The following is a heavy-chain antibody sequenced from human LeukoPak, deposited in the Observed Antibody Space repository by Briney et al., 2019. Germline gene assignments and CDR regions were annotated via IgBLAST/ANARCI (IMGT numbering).Heavy chain of an antibody. CDR3: AREGDGDFLDY. CDR1: GYTFTGYY. V-gene: IGHV1-2*02. CDR2: IHPNSGGT. D-gene: IGHD3-16*01. Sequence: APVKVSCKASGYTFTGYYMHWVRQAPGQGLEWMGWIHPNSGGTNHAQKFQGRVTMTRDTSISTAYMELSRLRSDDTAVYYCAREGDGDFLDYWGQGTLVTVSS. J-gene: IGHJ4*02.